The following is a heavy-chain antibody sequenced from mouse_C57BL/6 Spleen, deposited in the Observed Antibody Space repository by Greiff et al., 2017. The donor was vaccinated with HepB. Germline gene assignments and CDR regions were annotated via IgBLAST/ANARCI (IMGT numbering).Heavy chain of an antibody. J-gene: IGHJ3*01. CDR3: ARPSSGYVFAY. D-gene: IGHD3-2*02. CDR2: IDPSDSYT. CDR1: GYTFTSYW. V-gene: IGHV1-69*01. Sequence: QVQLQQPGAELVMPGASVKLSCKASGYTFTSYWMHWVKQRPGQGLEWIGEIDPSDSYTNYNQKFKGKSTLTVDKSSSTAYMQLSSLTSEDSAVYYCARPSSGYVFAYWGQGTLVTVSA.